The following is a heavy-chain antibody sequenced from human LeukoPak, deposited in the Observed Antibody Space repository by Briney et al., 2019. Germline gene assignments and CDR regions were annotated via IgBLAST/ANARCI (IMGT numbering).Heavy chain of an antibody. Sequence: GESLKISCKGSGYSFTSYWISWARQMPGKGLEWMGRIDPSDSYTNYSPSFQGHVTISADKSISTAYLQWSSLKASDTAMYYCARDYGDYFDYWGQGTLVTVSS. J-gene: IGHJ4*02. D-gene: IGHD4-17*01. CDR1: GYSFTSYW. CDR2: IDPSDSYT. CDR3: ARDYGDYFDY. V-gene: IGHV5-10-1*01.